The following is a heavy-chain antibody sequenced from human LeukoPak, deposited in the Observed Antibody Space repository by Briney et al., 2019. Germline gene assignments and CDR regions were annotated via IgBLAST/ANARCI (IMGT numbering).Heavy chain of an antibody. V-gene: IGHV3-21*01. CDR3: ARERAYGDRGVGWFDP. CDR1: GFTFSSYS. Sequence: PGGSLRLSCAASGFTFSSYSMNWVRQAPGKGLEWVSSISSSSSYIYYADSVKGRFTISRDNAKNSLYLQMNSLRAEDTAVYYCARERAYGDRGVGWFDPWGQGTLVTVSS. D-gene: IGHD3-10*01. CDR2: ISSSSSYI. J-gene: IGHJ5*02.